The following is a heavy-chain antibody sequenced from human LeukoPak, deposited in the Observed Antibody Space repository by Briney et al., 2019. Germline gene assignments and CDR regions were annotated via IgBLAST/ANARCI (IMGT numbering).Heavy chain of an antibody. V-gene: IGHV3-7*01. J-gene: IGHJ3*02. CDR1: GFTFSNAW. Sequence: GGSLRLSCAASGFTFSNAWMSWVRQAPGKGLEWVANIKQDGTEKYYVDSVKGRFTISRDNAKNSLYVQMNSLRAEDTAVYYCAKDMWGSSSPDAFDIWGQGTMVTVSS. D-gene: IGHD6-13*01. CDR2: IKQDGTEK. CDR3: AKDMWGSSSPDAFDI.